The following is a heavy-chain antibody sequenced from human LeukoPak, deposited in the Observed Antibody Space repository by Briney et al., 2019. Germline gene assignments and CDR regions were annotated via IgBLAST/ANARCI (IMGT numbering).Heavy chain of an antibody. CDR1: GGSISSYC. CDR2: IYYSGST. CDR3: ARDRWELGD. J-gene: IGHJ4*02. Sequence: SETLSLTCTVSGGSISSYCWSWIRQPPGKGLEWIGYIYYSGSTNYNPSLKSRVTISVDTSKNQFSLKLSSVTAADTAVYYCARDRWELGDWGQGTLVTVSS. D-gene: IGHD1-26*01. V-gene: IGHV4-59*01.